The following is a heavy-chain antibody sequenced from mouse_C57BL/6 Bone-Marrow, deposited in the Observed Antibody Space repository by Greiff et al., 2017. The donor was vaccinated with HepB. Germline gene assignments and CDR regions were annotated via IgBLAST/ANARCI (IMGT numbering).Heavy chain of an antibody. Sequence: QVQLQQSGAELVKPGASVKISCKASGYAFSSYWMNWVKQRPGKGLEWIGQIYPGDGDTNYNGKFKGKATLTADKSSSTAYMQLSSLTSEDSAVYFCARWGWVNWYFDVWGTGTTVTVSS. D-gene: IGHD3-3*01. CDR1: GYAFSSYW. CDR2: IYPGDGDT. J-gene: IGHJ1*03. CDR3: ARWGWVNWYFDV. V-gene: IGHV1-80*01.